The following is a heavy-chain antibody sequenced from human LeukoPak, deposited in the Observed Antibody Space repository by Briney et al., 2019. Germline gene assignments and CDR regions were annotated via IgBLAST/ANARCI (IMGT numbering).Heavy chain of an antibody. V-gene: IGHV3-21*01. CDR3: ARDLSYCGGDCYDYCYYGMDV. CDR1: GFTFSSYS. D-gene: IGHD2-21*02. Sequence: GGSLRLSCAASGFTFSSYSMNWVRQAPGKGLEWVSSISSSSSYIYYADSVKGRFTISRDNAKNSLYLQMNSLRAEDTAVYYCARDLSYCGGDCYDYCYYGMDVWGQGTTVTVSS. J-gene: IGHJ6*02. CDR2: ISSSSSYI.